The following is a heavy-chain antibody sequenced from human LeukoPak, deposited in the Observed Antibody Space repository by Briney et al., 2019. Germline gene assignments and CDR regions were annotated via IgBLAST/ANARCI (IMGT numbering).Heavy chain of an antibody. CDR1: GGTFSSYA. Sequence: ASVKVSCKASGGTFSSYAISWVRQAPGQGLEWMGRIIPILGIANYAQKFQGRVTITADKSTSTAYMELSSLRSEDTAVYYCARDLKSQDYYDSSGVPPEGSYWGQGTLVTVSS. J-gene: IGHJ4*02. CDR2: IIPILGIA. D-gene: IGHD3-22*01. CDR3: ARDLKSQDYYDSSGVPPEGSY. V-gene: IGHV1-69*04.